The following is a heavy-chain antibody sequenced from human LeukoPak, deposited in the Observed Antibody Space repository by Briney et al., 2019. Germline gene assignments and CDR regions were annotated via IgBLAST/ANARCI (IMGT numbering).Heavy chain of an antibody. J-gene: IGHJ4*02. CDR1: GDTFRSGS. D-gene: IGHD1-26*01. CDR3: VTERSSAGSFDF. V-gene: IGHV1-18*01. CDR2: ISTYNGNT. Sequence: ASVKVTCNASGDTFRSGSFNWGRQAPGQGLEWMGWISTYNGNTNYAQKLQGRVTMTSDTSTSTAYMALRSLRSDDTAVYYCVTERSSAGSFDFWGQGT.